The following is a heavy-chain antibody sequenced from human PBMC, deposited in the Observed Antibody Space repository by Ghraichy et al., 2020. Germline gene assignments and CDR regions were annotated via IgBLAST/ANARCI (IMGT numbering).Heavy chain of an antibody. CDR1: GGSFNDFY. V-gene: IGHV4-34*01. CDR2: INHSGST. Sequence: SETLSLTCAVYGGSFNDFYWSWIRQPPGKGLEWIGEINHSGSTNHNASLKSRVTMSVDTSKNQFSLKVTSVTAADTAIYYCATRRPKSIGVPGTFDYWGQGILVPVSS. D-gene: IGHD6-19*01. CDR3: ATRRPKSIGVPGTFDY. J-gene: IGHJ4*02.